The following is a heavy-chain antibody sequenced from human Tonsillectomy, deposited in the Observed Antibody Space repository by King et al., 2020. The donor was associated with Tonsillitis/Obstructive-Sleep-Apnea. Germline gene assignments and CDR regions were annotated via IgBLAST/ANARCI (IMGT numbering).Heavy chain of an antibody. V-gene: IGHV4-34*01. CDR2: INHSGST. CDR3: ARVGSSSKRYYYMDV. CDR1: GGSFSGYY. D-gene: IGHD2-2*01. Sequence: VQLQQWGAGLLKPSETLSLTCAVYGGSFSGYYWSWIRQPPGQGLEWIGEINHSGSTNYNPSLKSRVTISVDTSKNQFSLKLSSVTAADTAVYYCARVGSSSKRYYYMDVWGKGTTVTVSS. J-gene: IGHJ6*03.